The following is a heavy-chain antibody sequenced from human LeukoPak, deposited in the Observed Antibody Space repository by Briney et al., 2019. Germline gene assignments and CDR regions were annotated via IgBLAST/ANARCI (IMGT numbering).Heavy chain of an antibody. CDR1: GGSFSGYY. Sequence: PSETLSLTCAVYGGSFSGYYWSWIRQPPGKGLEWIGEINHSGSTNYNPSLKSRVTISVDTSKNQFSLKLSSVTAADTAVYYCASTGIAAAGRDYWGQGTLVTVSS. J-gene: IGHJ4*02. V-gene: IGHV4-34*01. D-gene: IGHD6-13*01. CDR2: INHSGST. CDR3: ASTGIAAAGRDY.